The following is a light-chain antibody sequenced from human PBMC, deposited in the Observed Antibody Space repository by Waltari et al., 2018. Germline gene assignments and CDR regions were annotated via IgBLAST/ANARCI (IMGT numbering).Light chain of an antibody. CDR1: QGISSY. J-gene: IGKJ4*01. V-gene: IGKV1-9*01. Sequence: DIQLTQSPSFLSASVGNRVLITCRASQGISSYLTWFQQKPGKAPKLLIYAASTLQSGVPSRFSGSGSGTEFTLTISSLQPEDFATYYCHQVNSYPLTFGGGTKVEIK. CDR3: HQVNSYPLT. CDR2: AAS.